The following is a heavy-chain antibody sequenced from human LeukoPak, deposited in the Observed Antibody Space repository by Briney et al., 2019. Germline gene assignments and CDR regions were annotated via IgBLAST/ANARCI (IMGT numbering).Heavy chain of an antibody. J-gene: IGHJ6*04. V-gene: IGHV3-7*03. CDR3: ARDARVVVPAAIYYYYYGMDV. Sequence: PGGSLRLSCAASGFTFSSYWMSWVRQAPGKGLEWVANIKQDGSEKYYVDSVKGRFTISRDNAKNSLYLQMNSLRAGDTAVYYCARDARVVVPAAIYYYYYGMDVWGKGTTVTVSS. CDR1: GFTFSSYW. D-gene: IGHD2-2*01. CDR2: IKQDGSEK.